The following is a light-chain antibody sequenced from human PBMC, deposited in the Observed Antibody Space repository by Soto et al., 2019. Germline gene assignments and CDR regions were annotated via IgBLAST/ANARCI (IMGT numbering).Light chain of an antibody. CDR2: EAT. J-gene: IGLJ2*01. CDR3: CSYARSSTVV. Sequence: QSALTQPASVSGSPGQSITISCSGTSNDVGSFNLVSWYQQHPGKVPKLMIYEATKRPSGVSNPFSGSKPGNTASMTISGLQAEDEADYYCCSYARSSTVVFGGGTKLTVL. V-gene: IGLV2-23*01. CDR1: SNDVGSFNL.